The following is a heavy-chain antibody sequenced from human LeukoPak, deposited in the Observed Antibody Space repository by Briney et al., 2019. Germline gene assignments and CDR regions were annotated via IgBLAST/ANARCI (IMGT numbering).Heavy chain of an antibody. V-gene: IGHV1-69*13. CDR1: GGTFSSYA. Sequence: SVKVSCKASGGTFSSYAISWVRQAPGQGLEWMGGIIPIFGTANYAQKFQGRVTITADESTSTAYMELSSLRSEDTAVYYCARAPGDLGGLIDYWGQGTLVTVSS. J-gene: IGHJ4*02. CDR3: ARAPGDLGGLIDY. CDR2: IIPIFGTA. D-gene: IGHD7-27*01.